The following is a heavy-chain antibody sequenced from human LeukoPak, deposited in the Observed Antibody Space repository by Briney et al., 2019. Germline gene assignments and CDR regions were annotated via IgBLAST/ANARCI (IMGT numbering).Heavy chain of an antibody. Sequence: SETLSLTWTVSGGSLSSYYWSWIRQPAGKGLEWIGRIYTSGSTNYNPTLKSRATMSIGTSKNQFSLKMSSVTAADTAVYYCARDEQQLVVSSQVHYYYYYMDVWGKGTTVTVSS. CDR2: IYTSGST. V-gene: IGHV4-4*07. D-gene: IGHD6-13*01. CDR1: GGSLSSYY. CDR3: ARDEQQLVVSSQVHYYYYYMDV. J-gene: IGHJ6*03.